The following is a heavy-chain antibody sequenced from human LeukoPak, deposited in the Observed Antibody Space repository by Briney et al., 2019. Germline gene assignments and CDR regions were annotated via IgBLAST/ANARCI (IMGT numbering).Heavy chain of an antibody. V-gene: IGHV4-59*01. J-gene: IGHJ4*02. Sequence: SETLSLTCTVSGGSISPYYWSWIRQPPGKGLEWIGYIYYSGSTNYNPSLKSRVTISLDTSKNQVSLKLTSVTAADTAVYYCARERVAPYYYDSSGYFDYWGQGTLVTVSS. D-gene: IGHD3-22*01. CDR3: ARERVAPYYYDSSGYFDY. CDR2: IYYSGST. CDR1: GGSISPYY.